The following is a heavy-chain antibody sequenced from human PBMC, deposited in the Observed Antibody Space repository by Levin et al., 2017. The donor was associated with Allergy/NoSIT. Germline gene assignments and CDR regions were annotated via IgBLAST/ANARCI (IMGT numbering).Heavy chain of an antibody. Sequence: SETLSLTCTVSGGSFITSSYFWAWIRQPPGKGLEWLGSIYYSGTTYYNPSLKSRVTMSVDRSKNQFSLKLSYVTAADTAVYYCARVAGYSYGYYFDYWGPGTLVTVSS. V-gene: IGHV4-39*07. CDR2: IYYSGTT. CDR1: GGSFITSSYF. D-gene: IGHD5-18*01. J-gene: IGHJ4*02. CDR3: ARVAGYSYGYYFDY.